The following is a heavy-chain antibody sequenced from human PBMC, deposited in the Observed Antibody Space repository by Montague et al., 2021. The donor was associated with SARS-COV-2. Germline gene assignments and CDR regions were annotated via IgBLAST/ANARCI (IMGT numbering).Heavy chain of an antibody. D-gene: IGHD3-9*01. CDR3: ARIRYDILTGYQTLFDY. CDR1: GFSLSTSGMC. V-gene: IGHV2-70*11. J-gene: IGHJ4*02. Sequence: VKPTQTLTLTCTFSGFSLSTSGMCVSWIRQPPGKALEWLARIDWDDDKYYSTSLKTRLTISKGTSKNQVVLTMTNMDPVDTATYYCARIRYDILTGYQTLFDYWGQGTLVTVSS. CDR2: IDWDDDK.